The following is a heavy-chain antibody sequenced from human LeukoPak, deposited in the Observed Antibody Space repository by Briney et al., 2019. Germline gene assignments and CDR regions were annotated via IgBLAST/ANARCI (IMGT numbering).Heavy chain of an antibody. J-gene: IGHJ5*02. D-gene: IGHD4-17*01. CDR2: IYTGGST. Sequence: PGGSLRLSCAASGFYFDDYGMSWVRQAPGKGLEWVSVIYTGGSTYYADSVKGRFTISRDNSKDTLYLQMNSLRAEDTAVYYCARGSVDGDYLFSWGQGTLVTVSS. CDR3: ARGSVDGDYLFS. V-gene: IGHV3-53*01. CDR1: GFYFDDYG.